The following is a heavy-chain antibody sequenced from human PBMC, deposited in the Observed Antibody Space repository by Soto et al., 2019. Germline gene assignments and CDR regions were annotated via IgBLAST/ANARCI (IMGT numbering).Heavy chain of an antibody. CDR3: ARGHIAARGNDYGMDV. CDR1: GGTFSSYA. D-gene: IGHD2-15*01. V-gene: IGHV1-69*01. Sequence: QVQLVQSGAEVKKPGSSVKVSCKASGGTFSSYAIRWVRQAPGQGLEWLGGIVPIFNTANYAQNLQGRVTITEDESTSTADMELISVTTEDTALYYYARGHIAARGNDYGMDVWGQGTTVTVSS. J-gene: IGHJ6*01. CDR2: IVPIFNTA.